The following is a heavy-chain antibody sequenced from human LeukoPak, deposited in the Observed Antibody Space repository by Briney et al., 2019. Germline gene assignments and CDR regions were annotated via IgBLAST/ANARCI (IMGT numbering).Heavy chain of an antibody. CDR2: ISAYNGNT. J-gene: IGHJ4*02. D-gene: IGHD5-18*01. Sequence: ASVKVSCKASGYTFSAYCMHWVGQAPGQGLEWMAWISAYNGNTNYAQKFQGRVTMTTDTSTTTVYMELRSLRSDDTAVYYCARDRNTAMVAPRVFDYWGQGTLVTVSS. CDR3: ARDRNTAMVAPRVFDY. CDR1: GYTFSAYC. V-gene: IGHV1-18*01.